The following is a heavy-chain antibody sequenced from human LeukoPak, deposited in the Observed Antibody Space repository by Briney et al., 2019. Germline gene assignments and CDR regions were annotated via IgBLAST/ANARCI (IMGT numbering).Heavy chain of an antibody. CDR3: ARGGGLDV. CDR2: INHNGNVN. Sequence: GGSLRLSCAASGFTFSGYAMNWARQAPGKGLEWVASINHNGNVNYYVDSVKGRFTISRDNAKNSLYLQMSNLRAEDTAVYFCARGGGLDVWGQGATVTVSS. V-gene: IGHV3-7*03. D-gene: IGHD3-16*01. J-gene: IGHJ6*02. CDR1: GFTFSGYA.